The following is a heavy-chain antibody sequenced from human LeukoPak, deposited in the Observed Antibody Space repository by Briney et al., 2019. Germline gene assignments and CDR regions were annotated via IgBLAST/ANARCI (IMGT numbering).Heavy chain of an antibody. CDR3: AREPPLTAAGTTGLGY. CDR1: GGSISSSSYY. CDR2: IYYSGST. V-gene: IGHV4-39*07. Sequence: SETLSLTCTVSGGSISSSSYYWGWIRQPPGKGLEWIGSIYYSGSTYYNPSLKSRVTISVDTSKNQFSLKLSSVTAADTAVYYCAREPPLTAAGTTGLGYWGQGTLVTVSS. J-gene: IGHJ4*02. D-gene: IGHD6-13*01.